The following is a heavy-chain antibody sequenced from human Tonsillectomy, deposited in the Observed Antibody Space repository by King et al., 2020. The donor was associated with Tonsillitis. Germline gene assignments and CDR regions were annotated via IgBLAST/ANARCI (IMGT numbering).Heavy chain of an antibody. J-gene: IGHJ4*02. V-gene: IGHV1-69*12. CDR1: GGXXSXYX. CDR2: IIPIFGTA. CDR3: SRGXGGXXYGXXY. D-gene: IGHD5-18*01. Sequence: VQLVQSGXXVKKPGXSVKXSCXASGGXXSXYXISWVRQAPGQGLEWMGGIIPIFGTANYAQKFQGRVTITADESTSTAYMELSSLRSEXTAVYYCSRGXGGXXYGXXYWGXXTLVTV.